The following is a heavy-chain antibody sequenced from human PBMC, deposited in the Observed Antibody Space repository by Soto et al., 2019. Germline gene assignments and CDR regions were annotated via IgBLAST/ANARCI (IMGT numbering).Heavy chain of an antibody. CDR1: GFIFSEST. CDR2: VSTSGRST. CDR3: VKQAHGLDGVAFDY. Sequence: GGSLRLSCSASGFIFSESTIYWVRQVPGKGLEAISAVSTSGRSTYYADSVKDRFTISRDNSKNTLFLQMGSLRPEDTAIYYCVKQAHGLDGVAFDYWGQGTQVTVAS. V-gene: IGHV3-64D*06. D-gene: IGHD2-15*01. J-gene: IGHJ4*02.